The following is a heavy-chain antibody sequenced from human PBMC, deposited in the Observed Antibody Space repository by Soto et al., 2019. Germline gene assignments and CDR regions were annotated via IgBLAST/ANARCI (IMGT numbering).Heavy chain of an antibody. V-gene: IGHV4-30-2*01. CDR1: GGSIISGGYS. J-gene: IGHJ4*02. D-gene: IGHD2-15*01. CDR3: AREDSGAFFDF. Sequence: LSLTCAVSGGSIISGGYSWSWIRQPPGKGLEWIGYIYSGTTHYNPSLESRVTIAMDRSKNQVSLSLKSVTAADTAVYYCAREDSGAFFDFWGQGTLVPVSS. CDR2: IYSGTT.